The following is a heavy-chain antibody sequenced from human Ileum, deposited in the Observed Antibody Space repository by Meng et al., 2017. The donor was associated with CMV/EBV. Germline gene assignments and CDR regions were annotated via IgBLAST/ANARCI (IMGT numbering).Heavy chain of an antibody. D-gene: IGHD6-13*01. J-gene: IGHJ6*02. CDR3: ARDQDERGRSPYSSSWYAYYGMDV. V-gene: IGHV1-69*05. Sequence: ISWVRQAPGQGLEWMGGIIPIFGTANYAQKFQGRVTITTDESTSTAYMELSSLRSEDTAVYYCARDQDERGRSPYSSSWYAYYGMDVWGQGTTVTVSS. CDR2: IIPIFGTA.